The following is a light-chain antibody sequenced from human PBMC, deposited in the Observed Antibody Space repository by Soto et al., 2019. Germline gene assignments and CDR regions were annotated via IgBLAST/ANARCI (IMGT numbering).Light chain of an antibody. CDR3: QQSGSSPPFT. CDR1: QSLSSSD. Sequence: EIVLTQSPGTLSSSPGERGTLSCRASQSLSSSDLAWYQQKPGQAPRLLIYAASRRATGISDRFSGSGSGTDFTLTISRLEPEDFAVYYCQQSGSSPPFTFGQGTKLEIK. V-gene: IGKV3-20*01. CDR2: AAS. J-gene: IGKJ2*01.